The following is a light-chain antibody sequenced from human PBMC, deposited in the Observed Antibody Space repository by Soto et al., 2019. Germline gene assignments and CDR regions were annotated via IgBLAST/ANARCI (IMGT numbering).Light chain of an antibody. Sequence: DIQMTQSPSSLSASVGDRVTITCRPSRGVSSSLNWYQQKPGEAPKLLIYAASSLQSGVPSRFSGRRSGTDFTLTISSVQPEDFATYHCQQTYSTPWTFGQGTRVEIK. CDR2: AAS. CDR3: QQTYSTPWT. V-gene: IGKV1-39*01. J-gene: IGKJ1*01. CDR1: RGVSSS.